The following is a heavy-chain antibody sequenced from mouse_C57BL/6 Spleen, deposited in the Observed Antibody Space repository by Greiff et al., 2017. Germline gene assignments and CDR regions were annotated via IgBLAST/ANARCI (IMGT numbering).Heavy chain of an antibody. V-gene: IGHV2-9-1*01. Sequence: QVQLKQSGPGLVAPSQSLSITCTVSGFSLTSYAISWVRQPPGKGLEWLGVIWTGGGTNYNSAPKSRLSISKDNSKSQVFLKMNSLQTDDTARYYCARPLTARYYAMDYWGQGTSVTVSS. CDR1: GFSLTSYA. J-gene: IGHJ4*01. CDR3: ARPLTARYYAMDY. CDR2: IWTGGGT.